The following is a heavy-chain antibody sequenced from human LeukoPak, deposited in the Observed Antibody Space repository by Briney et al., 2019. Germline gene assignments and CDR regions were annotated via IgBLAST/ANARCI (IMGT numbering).Heavy chain of an antibody. D-gene: IGHD3-3*01. CDR1: GFTFSSYS. V-gene: IGHV3-21*01. Sequence: GGSLRLSCAASGFTFSSYSMNWVRQAPGKGLEWVSSISSSSSYIYYADSVKGRFTISRDNAKNSLYLQMNSLRAEDTAVYYCARRGAAYYDFWSAYSSYWGQGTLVTVSS. CDR2: ISSSSSYI. CDR3: ARRGAAYYDFWSAYSSY. J-gene: IGHJ4*02.